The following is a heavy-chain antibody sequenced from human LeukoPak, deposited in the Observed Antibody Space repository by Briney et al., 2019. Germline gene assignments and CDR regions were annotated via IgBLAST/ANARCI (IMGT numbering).Heavy chain of an antibody. CDR2: IDRNGDST. J-gene: IGHJ3*02. Sequence: GGSLRLSCAASGFTFDDYGMSWVRQAPGKGLEWVSGIDRNGDSTGYADSVEGRFTISRDNAKNSLYLQMDGLRAEDTAVYYCARHQWVPAFDIWGQGTMVTVSS. V-gene: IGHV3-20*04. CDR3: ARHQWVPAFDI. CDR1: GFTFDDYG. D-gene: IGHD1-26*01.